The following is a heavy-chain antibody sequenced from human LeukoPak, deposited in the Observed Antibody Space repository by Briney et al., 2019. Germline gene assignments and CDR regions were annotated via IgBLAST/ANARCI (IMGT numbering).Heavy chain of an antibody. D-gene: IGHD3-22*01. J-gene: IGHJ4*02. CDR1: GYTFTGYY. CDR3: ARDRDSSGYYSYFDY. CDR2: INPNSGGT. Sequence: GASVKVSCKASGYTFTGYYMHWVRQAPGQGLEWVGWINPNSGGTNYAQKFQGRFTMTRDTSISTAYMELSRLRSGDTAVYYCARDRDSSGYYSYFDYWGQGTLVTVSS. V-gene: IGHV1-2*02.